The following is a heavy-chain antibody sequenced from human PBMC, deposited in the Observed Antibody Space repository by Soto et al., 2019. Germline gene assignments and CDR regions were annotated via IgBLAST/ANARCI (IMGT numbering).Heavy chain of an antibody. CDR3: ARARRGYCSSTSCYRIYYYYGMDV. Sequence: PSETLSLTCAVYGGSFSGYYWSWIRQPPGKGLEWIGEINHSGSTNYNPSLKSRVTISVDTSKNQFSLKLSSVTAADTAVYYCARARRGYCSSTSCYRIYYYYGMDVWGQGTTVTVS. CDR2: INHSGST. J-gene: IGHJ6*02. D-gene: IGHD2-2*01. CDR1: GGSFSGYY. V-gene: IGHV4-34*01.